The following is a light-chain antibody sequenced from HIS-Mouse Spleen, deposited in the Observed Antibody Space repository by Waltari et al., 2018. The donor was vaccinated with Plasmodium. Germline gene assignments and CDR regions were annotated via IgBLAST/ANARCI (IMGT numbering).Light chain of an antibody. CDR1: VLATKY. V-gene: IGLV3-27*01. CDR3: YSAADNNRV. J-gene: IGLJ3*02. Sequence: SYELTQPSSVSVSPGQTARITCSGDVLATKYARWFQQKPGQAPVLLIYKDSERPSGIPERFSGSSSGTTVTLTISGAQVEDEADYYCYSAADNNRVFGGGTKLTVL. CDR2: KDS.